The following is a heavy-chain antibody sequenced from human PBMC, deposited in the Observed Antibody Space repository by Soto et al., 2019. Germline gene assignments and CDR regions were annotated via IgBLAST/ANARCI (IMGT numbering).Heavy chain of an antibody. J-gene: IGHJ4*02. CDR2: IYYSGST. V-gene: IGHV4-31*03. CDR3: ARDGGSDSSGWYGGYFDY. CDR1: GGSIISGGYY. Sequence: TLSLTCTVSGGSIISGGYYWSWIRQHPGKGLEWIGYIYYSGSTYYNPSLKSRVTISVDTSKNQFSLKLSSVTAADTAVYYCARDGGSDSSGWYGGYFDYWGQGTLVTVSS. D-gene: IGHD6-19*01.